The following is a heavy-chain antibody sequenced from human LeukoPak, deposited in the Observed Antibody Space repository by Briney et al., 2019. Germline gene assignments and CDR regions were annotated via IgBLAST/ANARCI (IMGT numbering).Heavy chain of an antibody. CDR1: GDSVSSNSAD. CDR2: TYYRSKWYN. Sequence: SQTLSLTCAISGDSVSSNSADWNWIRQSPSRGLEWLGRTYYRSKWYNDYAVSVKSRITINPDTSKNQFSLQLNSVTPEDTAVYYCARDRRGYSGYDYFTYIDYWGQGTLVTVSS. J-gene: IGHJ4*02. V-gene: IGHV6-1*01. D-gene: IGHD5-12*01. CDR3: ARDRRGYSGYDYFTYIDY.